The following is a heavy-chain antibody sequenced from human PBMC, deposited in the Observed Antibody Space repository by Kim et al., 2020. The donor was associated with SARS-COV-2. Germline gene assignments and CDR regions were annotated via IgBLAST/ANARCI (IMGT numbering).Heavy chain of an antibody. Sequence: ASVKVSCKASGYTFTSYYMHWVRQAPGQGLEWMGIINPSGGSTSYAQKFQGRVTMTRDTSTSTVYMELSSLRSEDTAVYYCARDRDILTGYVNWFDPWGQGTLVTVSS. V-gene: IGHV1-46*01. CDR3: ARDRDILTGYVNWFDP. D-gene: IGHD3-9*01. CDR2: INPSGGST. CDR1: GYTFTSYY. J-gene: IGHJ5*02.